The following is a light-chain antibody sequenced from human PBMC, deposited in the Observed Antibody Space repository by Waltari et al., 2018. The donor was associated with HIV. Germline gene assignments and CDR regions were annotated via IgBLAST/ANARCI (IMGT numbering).Light chain of an antibody. CDR3: HCRGNSGNKVL. CDR1: SLRNNY. CDR2: GRD. Sequence: SSELTQDPAVSVALGQKVMITCQGDSLRNNYASWYQQKPGQAPVLVFYGRDGRPSGVPDRFSGSSSGNTASLTITGAQAEYEADYYCHCRGNSGNKVLFGGGTRLTVL. J-gene: IGLJ2*01. V-gene: IGLV3-19*01.